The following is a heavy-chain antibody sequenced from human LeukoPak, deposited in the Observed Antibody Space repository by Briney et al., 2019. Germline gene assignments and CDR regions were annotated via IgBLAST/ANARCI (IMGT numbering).Heavy chain of an antibody. CDR1: GYTFTSLD. D-gene: IGHD6-13*01. Sequence: ASVKVSCKASGYTFTSLDINWVRQATGQGLEWMGWINPNSGNRGYAQQFQGRVTITRDTSIRTAYMELTSLRSEDTAVYYYARAGISSWYSLVLNWGQGTLVTVSS. V-gene: IGHV1-8*03. J-gene: IGHJ4*02. CDR3: ARAGISSWYSLVLN. CDR2: INPNSGNR.